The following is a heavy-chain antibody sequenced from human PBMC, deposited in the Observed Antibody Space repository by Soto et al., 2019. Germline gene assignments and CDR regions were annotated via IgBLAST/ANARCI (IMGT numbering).Heavy chain of an antibody. CDR3: ATRDRVTSGSSHFYGTDV. D-gene: IGHD1-26*01. CDR2: ISGGTT. CDR1: GSTFSSDV. J-gene: IGHJ6*02. V-gene: IGHV3-23*01. Sequence: EVQLLESGGGLVQPGGSLRLSCVASGSTFSSDVMSWVRQAPGKGLEWVSGISGGTTYYADSVQGRFTISRDDFKNTLLWQMNSLRAEDTAVYRCATRDRVTSGSSHFYGTDVWGQGTTVTVSS.